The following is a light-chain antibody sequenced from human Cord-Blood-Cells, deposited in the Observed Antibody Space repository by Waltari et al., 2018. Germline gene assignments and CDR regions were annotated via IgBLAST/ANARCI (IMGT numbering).Light chain of an antibody. CDR2: DAS. V-gene: IGKV3-11*01. CDR1: QSVSSY. CDR3: QQRSNWPRFT. J-gene: IGKJ3*01. Sequence: EIVLTQSPATLSLSPGERATLSCRASQSVSSYLALYQQKPGQAPSLLIYDASNMATGIPARFSGSGSGTDFTLTISSLEPEDFAVYYCQQRSNWPRFTFGPGTKVDIK.